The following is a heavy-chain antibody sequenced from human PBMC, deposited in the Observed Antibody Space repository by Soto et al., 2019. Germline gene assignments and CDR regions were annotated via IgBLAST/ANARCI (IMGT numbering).Heavy chain of an antibody. V-gene: IGHV1-69*13. CDR3: ARMGPCSSTSCYEPYYYYYGMDV. D-gene: IGHD2-2*01. CDR2: IIPIFGTA. CDR1: GGTFSSYA. J-gene: IGHJ6*02. Sequence: GASVKVSCKASGGTFSSYAISWVRQAPGQGLEWMGGIIPIFGTANYAQKFQGRVTITADESTSTAYMELSSLRSEDTAVYYCARMGPCSSTSCYEPYYYYYGMDVWGQGTTVTVSS.